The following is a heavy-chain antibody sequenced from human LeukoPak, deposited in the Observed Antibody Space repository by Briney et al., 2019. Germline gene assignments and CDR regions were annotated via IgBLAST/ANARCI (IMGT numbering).Heavy chain of an antibody. CDR2: IYYSGST. J-gene: IGHJ4*02. CDR1: GGSISSGGYY. D-gene: IGHD3-22*01. CDR3: VREGSSGYDY. Sequence: SETLSLTCTVSGGSISSGGYYWSWIRQHPGKGLEWIGYIYYSGSTYYNPSLKSRVTISVDTSKNQFSLKLSSVTAADTAVYYCVREGSSGYDYWGQGTLVTVSS. V-gene: IGHV4-31*03.